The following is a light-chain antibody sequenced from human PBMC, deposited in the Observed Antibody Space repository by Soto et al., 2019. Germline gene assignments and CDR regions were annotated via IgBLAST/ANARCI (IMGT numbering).Light chain of an antibody. Sequence: DIQTTQSPSTLSASVGDRVTITCRASQSISSWLAWYQQKPGKAPKLLIYDASSLESGVPSRFSGSGSGTEFTLTISSLQPDDFAPYYCQQYNSYSWTFGQGTKVEIK. V-gene: IGKV1-5*01. CDR3: QQYNSYSWT. CDR2: DAS. CDR1: QSISSW. J-gene: IGKJ1*01.